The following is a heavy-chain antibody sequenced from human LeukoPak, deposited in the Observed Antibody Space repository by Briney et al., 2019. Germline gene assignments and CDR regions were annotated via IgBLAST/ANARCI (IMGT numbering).Heavy chain of an antibody. CDR1: GGFISSYY. D-gene: IGHD3-16*02. CDR2: IYYSGST. J-gene: IGHJ4*02. V-gene: IGHV4-59*01. CDR3: ARYVWGSYPTFEDY. Sequence: PSETLSLTCTVSGGFISSYYWSWIRQPPGKGLEWIGYIYYSGSTNYNPSLKSRVTISVDTSKNKFSLKLSSVTAADTAVYYCARYVWGSYPTFEDYWGQGTLVTVSS.